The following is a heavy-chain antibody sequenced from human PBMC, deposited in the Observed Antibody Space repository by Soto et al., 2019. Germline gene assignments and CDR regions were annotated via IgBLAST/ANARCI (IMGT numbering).Heavy chain of an antibody. D-gene: IGHD3-22*01. V-gene: IGHV4-39*01. CDR2: IHYSGTS. J-gene: IGHJ4*02. CDR3: ARHDSSGYYYYMDS. CDR1: GGSVSSNNYY. Sequence: PSETLSLTCTVSGGSVSSNNYYWGWVRQPPGKRLEWIGSIHYSGTSYYNPSLKSRVTISVDTSKNQFSLKLPSVAAADTALYYCARHDSSGYYYYMDSWGQGPLVTVSP.